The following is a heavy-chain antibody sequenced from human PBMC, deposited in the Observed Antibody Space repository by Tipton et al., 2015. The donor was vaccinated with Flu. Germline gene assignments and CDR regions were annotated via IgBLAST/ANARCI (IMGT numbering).Heavy chain of an antibody. Sequence: LRLSCTVSGGSISSSSYYWTWIRQPAGKGLEWIGQIYTSGSTKYNPSLKSRVTMSLDLSKNQFSLRLTSMTAADTALYYCARRDYSSYVSDPKKWFDPWGQGTLVTVSS. CDR1: GGSISSSSYY. V-gene: IGHV4-61*09. J-gene: IGHJ5*02. D-gene: IGHD4-11*01. CDR3: ARRDYSSYVSDPKKWFDP. CDR2: IYTSGST.